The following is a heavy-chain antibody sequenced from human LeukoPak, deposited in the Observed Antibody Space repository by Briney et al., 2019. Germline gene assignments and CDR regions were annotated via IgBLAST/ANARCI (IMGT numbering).Heavy chain of an antibody. V-gene: IGHV4-34*01. CDR2: INHSGST. Sequence: SETLSLTCAVYGGSFSGYYWSWIRQPPGKGLEWIGEINHSGSTNYNPSLKSRVTISVDTSKNQFSLKLSSVTAADTAVYYCARGTRRWLHNWHYWGQGTLVTVSS. D-gene: IGHD4-23*01. J-gene: IGHJ4*02. CDR1: GGSFSGYY. CDR3: ARGTRRWLHNWHY.